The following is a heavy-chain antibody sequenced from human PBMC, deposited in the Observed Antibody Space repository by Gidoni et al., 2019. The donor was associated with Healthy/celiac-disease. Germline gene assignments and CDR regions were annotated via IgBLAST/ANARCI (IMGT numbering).Heavy chain of an antibody. CDR1: GGSISSSSYY. Sequence: QLQLQESGPGLVKPSETLSLTCTVSGGSISSSSYYWGWIRQPPGKGLEWIGSIYYSGSTYYNPSLKSRVTISVDTSKNQFSLKLSSVTAADTAVYYCAGRYCSGGSCYSRPPYNWFDPWGQGTLVTVSS. D-gene: IGHD2-15*01. V-gene: IGHV4-39*01. CDR2: IYYSGST. J-gene: IGHJ5*02. CDR3: AGRYCSGGSCYSRPPYNWFDP.